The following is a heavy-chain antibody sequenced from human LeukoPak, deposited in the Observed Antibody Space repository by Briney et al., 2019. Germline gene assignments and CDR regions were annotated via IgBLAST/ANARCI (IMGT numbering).Heavy chain of an antibody. CDR2: ISAYNGNT. D-gene: IGHD5-18*01. J-gene: IGHJ4*02. CDR3: AREGGDLRGYSSEGVDY. V-gene: IGHV1-18*01. CDR1: GYTFTSYG. Sequence: ASVKVSCKASGYTFTSYGISWVRQAPGQGLEWMGWISAYNGNTNYAQKLQGRVTMTTDTSTSTAYMELRSLRSDDTAVYYWAREGGDLRGYSSEGVDYWGQGTLVTVSS.